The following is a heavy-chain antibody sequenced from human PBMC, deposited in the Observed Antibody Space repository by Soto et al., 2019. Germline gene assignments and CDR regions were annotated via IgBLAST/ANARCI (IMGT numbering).Heavy chain of an antibody. D-gene: IGHD5-12*01. J-gene: IGHJ4*02. CDR3: ARDLGSGYEPGDY. CDR2: IVVGSGNT. CDR1: GFTFTNSA. V-gene: IGHV1-58*01. Sequence: SVKVSCKASGFTFTNSAVQWVRQARGQRLEWIGWIVVGSGNTNYAQKFQERVTITRDKSTSTAYMELSSLRSEDTAVYYCARDLGSGYEPGDYWGQGTQVTVSS.